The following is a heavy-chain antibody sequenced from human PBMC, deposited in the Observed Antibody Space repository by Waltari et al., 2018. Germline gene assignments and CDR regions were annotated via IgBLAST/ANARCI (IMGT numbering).Heavy chain of an antibody. CDR3: ARDYGDYKVFWFDP. Sequence: QLQLQESGPGLVKPSETLSLTCTVSGGSISSSSYYWGWIRQPPGKGLEWIGSIYYSGSTYYNPSLKSRVTISVDTSKNQFALKLSSVTAADTAVYYCARDYGDYKVFWFDPWGQGTLVTVSS. V-gene: IGHV4-39*07. D-gene: IGHD4-17*01. CDR2: IYYSGST. CDR1: GGSISSSSYY. J-gene: IGHJ5*02.